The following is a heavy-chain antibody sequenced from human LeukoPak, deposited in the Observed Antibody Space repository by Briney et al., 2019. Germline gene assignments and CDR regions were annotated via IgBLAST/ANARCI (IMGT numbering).Heavy chain of an antibody. D-gene: IGHD1-1*01. J-gene: IGHJ5*01. Sequence: GGSLTLSCAASGFTFTNFWMNWVHQTPGKGLRWGSRIQTDGSTRYAESVKGRFTISRDNAKKTVYLQMNTLSAEDTAIYYCARGLHWNDFNWFDSWGQGTLVTVSS. CDR3: ARGLHWNDFNWFDS. CDR1: GFTFTNFW. V-gene: IGHV3-74*01. CDR2: IQTDGST.